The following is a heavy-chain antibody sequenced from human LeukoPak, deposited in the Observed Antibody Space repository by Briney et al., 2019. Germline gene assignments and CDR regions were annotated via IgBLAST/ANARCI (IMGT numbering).Heavy chain of an antibody. V-gene: IGHV4-61*02. CDR1: GGSISSGSYY. CDR2: IYTSGST. CDR3: ASTMAAGYFDS. D-gene: IGHD6-13*01. Sequence: PSQTLSLTCTVSGGSISSGSYYWSWIRQPAGKGLEWIGRIYTSGSTNYNPSLKSRVTISVDTSKNQFSLKLSSVTAADTAVYYCASTMAAGYFDSWGQGPLVPVSS. J-gene: IGHJ4*02.